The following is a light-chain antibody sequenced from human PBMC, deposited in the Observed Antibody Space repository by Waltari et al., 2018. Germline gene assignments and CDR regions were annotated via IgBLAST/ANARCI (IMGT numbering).Light chain of an antibody. V-gene: IGKV1-6*02. CDR3: QQSYSSPPHT. CDR2: AAS. Sequence: AIQMTQSPSSLSASVGDRVTITCRASQGIRKDLGWYQQKPGKAPKLLIYAASNLESGVPSRFSGSGSGTDFTLSISSLQPEDSATYYCQQSYSSPPHTFGQGTKLEIK. J-gene: IGKJ2*01. CDR1: QGIRKD.